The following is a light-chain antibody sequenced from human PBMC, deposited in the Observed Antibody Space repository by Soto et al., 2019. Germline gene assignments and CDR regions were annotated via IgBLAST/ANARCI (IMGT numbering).Light chain of an antibody. V-gene: IGKV1-39*01. CDR1: PSLLSY. CDR3: QQSYSTPWT. Sequence: DIQTPQSTSSLSASVGDRATITCRASPSLLSYFNWYQQKPGKAPKLLIYAASALESGVASRFSGSGSGTDFTLTISSLQPGDFATYYCQQSYSTPWTFGQGTKVDIK. CDR2: AAS. J-gene: IGKJ1*01.